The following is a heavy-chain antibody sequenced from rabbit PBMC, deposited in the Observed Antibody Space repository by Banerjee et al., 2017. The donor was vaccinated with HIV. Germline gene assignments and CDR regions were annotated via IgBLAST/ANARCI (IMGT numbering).Heavy chain of an antibody. J-gene: IGHJ4*01. D-gene: IGHD4-1*01. CDR1: GFSFSNKYV. V-gene: IGHV1S45*01. CDR3: ARDLAGVIGWNFNL. Sequence: QEQLEESGGDLVKPGASLTLTCTASGFSFSNKYVMCWVRQAPGKGLEWIACIYTTSSGDTYYASWAKGRFTISNASSTTMALQMTSLTAADTATYFCARDLAGVIGWNFNLWGPGTLVTVS. CDR2: IYTTSSGDT.